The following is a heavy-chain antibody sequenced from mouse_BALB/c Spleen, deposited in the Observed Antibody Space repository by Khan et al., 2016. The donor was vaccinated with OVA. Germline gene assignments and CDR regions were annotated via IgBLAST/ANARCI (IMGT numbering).Heavy chain of an antibody. V-gene: IGHV5-6*01. CDR2: TSSGGDYT. Sequence: EVELVESGGDLVKPGGSLKLSCAASGFTFSSYSMSWVRQTPDKRLEWVATTSSGGDYTYYPDNVKGRFTISRDNAKNTLYLQMSSLKSEDTAMYYCASHLTGSFAYWGQGTLVTVSA. CDR1: GFTFSSYS. J-gene: IGHJ3*01. D-gene: IGHD4-1*01. CDR3: ASHLTGSFAY.